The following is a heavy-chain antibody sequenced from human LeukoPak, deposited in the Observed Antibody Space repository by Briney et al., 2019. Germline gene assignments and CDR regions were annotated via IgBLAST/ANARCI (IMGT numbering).Heavy chain of an antibody. V-gene: IGHV3-11*06. J-gene: IGHJ4*02. CDR2: ISSSSSYT. Sequence: GGSLRLSCAASGFTFSDYYMSWIRQAPGKGLEWVSYISSSSSYTNYADSVKGRFTISRDNAKSSLYLQMNSLRAEDTAVYYCARARIAAAGPFDYWGQGTLVTVSS. D-gene: IGHD6-13*01. CDR3: ARARIAAAGPFDY. CDR1: GFTFSDYY.